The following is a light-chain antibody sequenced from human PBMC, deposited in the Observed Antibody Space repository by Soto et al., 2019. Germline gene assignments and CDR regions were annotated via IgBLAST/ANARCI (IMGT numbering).Light chain of an antibody. J-gene: IGLJ1*01. Sequence: QSVLTQPASVSGSPGQSITISCTGTSSDVGGYDYVSWYQQHPGKAPKLLIYDVSNRPSGVSTRFSGSKSGNTASLTISGLQAEDEGDYYCTSHTARRLYVFGSGTKVTVL. CDR1: SSDVGGYDY. V-gene: IGLV2-14*03. CDR3: TSHTARRLYV. CDR2: DVS.